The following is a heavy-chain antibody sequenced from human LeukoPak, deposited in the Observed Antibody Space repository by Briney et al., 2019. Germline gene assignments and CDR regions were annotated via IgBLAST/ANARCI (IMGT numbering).Heavy chain of an antibody. CDR3: AAGGSHSPYYYDNGGFDY. CDR2: ILPFLGST. J-gene: IGHJ4*02. CDR1: GGTFSKYA. Sequence: ASVKVSCKASGGTFSKYAVSWVRQAPGQGLEWMGGILPFLGSTTYTQKFRAGLTITADESTNTAYMELSSLTFEDTAIYFCAAGGSHSPYYYDNGGFDYWGQGTPVTVSS. D-gene: IGHD3-22*01. V-gene: IGHV1-69*13.